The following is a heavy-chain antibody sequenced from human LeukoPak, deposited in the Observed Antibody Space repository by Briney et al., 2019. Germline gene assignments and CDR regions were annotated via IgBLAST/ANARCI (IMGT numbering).Heavy chain of an antibody. J-gene: IGHJ4*02. Sequence: SETLSLTCAVYGGSFSGYYWGWIRQPPGKGLEWIGNIYYSGSTYYNPSLKSRVTISVDTSKNQFSLKLSSVTAADTAVYYCARDPFITIFGVVIRRDYWGQGTLVTVSP. CDR3: ARDPFITIFGVVIRRDY. V-gene: IGHV4-34*01. D-gene: IGHD3-3*01. CDR1: GGSFSGYY. CDR2: IYYSGST.